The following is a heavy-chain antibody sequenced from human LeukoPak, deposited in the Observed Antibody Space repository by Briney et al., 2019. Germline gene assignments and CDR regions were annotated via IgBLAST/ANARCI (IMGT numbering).Heavy chain of an antibody. D-gene: IGHD2-2*01. Sequence: PSETLSLPCAVYGWSFNDYYWMWIRQPPGKGLEWIGEINARGDTNYNPSLKSRVTISVDTSKKQFSLRLTSMIAADTALYYCARGQVPAARGYNWFDPWGQGTLVTVSS. CDR3: ARGQVPAARGYNWFDP. J-gene: IGHJ5*02. V-gene: IGHV4-34*01. CDR1: GWSFNDYY. CDR2: INARGDT.